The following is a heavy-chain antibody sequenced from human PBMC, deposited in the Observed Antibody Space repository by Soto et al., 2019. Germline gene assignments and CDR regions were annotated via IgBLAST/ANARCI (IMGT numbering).Heavy chain of an antibody. D-gene: IGHD1-7*01. J-gene: IGHJ5*02. CDR1: DGSIGSDY. CDR3: ARMVENYVNGNGFDP. V-gene: IGHV4-59*01. CDR2: IDYIGNT. Sequence: QVQLQESGPGLVKPSETLSLTCTVSDGSIGSDYWSWIRQPPGKGLEWLGNIDYIGNTNYNPSLKSRGNMSIGTSKNRLSLKLASVTTADTAVYYWARMVENYVNGNGFDPWGQGTLVTVSS.